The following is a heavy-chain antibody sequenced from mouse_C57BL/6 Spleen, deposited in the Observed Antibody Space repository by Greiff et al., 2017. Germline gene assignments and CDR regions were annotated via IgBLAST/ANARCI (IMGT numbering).Heavy chain of an antibody. Sequence: EVQVVESGGGLVKPGGSLKLSCAASGFTFSDYGMHWVRQAPEKGLEWVAYISSGSSTIYYADTVKGRFTISRDNAKTTLFLQMTSLRSEDTAMYYCASHYSSYAMDYWGQGTSVTVSS. CDR3: ASHYSSYAMDY. CDR2: ISSGSSTI. D-gene: IGHD2-5*01. V-gene: IGHV5-17*01. CDR1: GFTFSDYG. J-gene: IGHJ4*01.